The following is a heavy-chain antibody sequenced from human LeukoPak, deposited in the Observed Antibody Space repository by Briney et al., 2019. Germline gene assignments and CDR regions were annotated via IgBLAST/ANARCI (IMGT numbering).Heavy chain of an antibody. D-gene: IGHD3-9*01. CDR2: ISGSGGST. V-gene: IGHV3-23*01. Sequence: GGSLRLSCAASGFTFSSYAMSWVRQAPGKGLEWVSAISGSGGSTYYADSVKGRFTISRDNSKNTLYLQMNSLRDEDTALYYCAKDLTVDGAWDIDYWGQGTRITVSS. CDR1: GFTFSSYA. CDR3: AKDLTVDGAWDIDY. J-gene: IGHJ4*02.